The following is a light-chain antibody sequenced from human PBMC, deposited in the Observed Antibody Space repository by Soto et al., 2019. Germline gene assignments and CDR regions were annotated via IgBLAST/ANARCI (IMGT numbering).Light chain of an antibody. CDR2: LERSGSY. J-gene: IGLJ2*01. CDR3: ETWDSSTHKV. Sequence: QSVLTQSSSASASLGSSVKLTCTLSSRHSSYSIAWHQQQPGKAPRYLMRLERSGSYNKGSGVPDRFSGSSSGADRYLTISNLQSEDEADYYCETWDSSTHKVFGGGTKLTV. CDR1: SRHSSYS. V-gene: IGLV4-60*03.